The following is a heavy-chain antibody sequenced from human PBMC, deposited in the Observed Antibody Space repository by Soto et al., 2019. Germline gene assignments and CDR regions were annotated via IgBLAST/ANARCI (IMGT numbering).Heavy chain of an antibody. CDR1: GGTFSSYA. Sequence: QVQLVQSGAEVKKPGSSVKVSCKASGGTFSSYAISWVRQAPGQRLEWMGGIIPSFGTANYEQKLQGRVTITAEESTSSAYMELSSLRSEDRAEYYCAKSIIRYRNYLRSACNSSFDHWGQGTLVSFSS. CDR2: IIPSFGTA. CDR3: AKSIIRYRNYLRSACNSSFDH. D-gene: IGHD1-7*01. J-gene: IGHJ5*02. V-gene: IGHV1-69*01.